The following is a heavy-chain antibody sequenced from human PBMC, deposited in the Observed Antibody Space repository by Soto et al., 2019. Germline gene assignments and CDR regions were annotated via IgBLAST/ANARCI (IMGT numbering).Heavy chain of an antibody. V-gene: IGHV3-13*01. D-gene: IGHD3-22*01. CDR3: ARAFLGQGYSKGSRGYHHPCMDV. CDR1: GFTFSSYD. J-gene: IGHJ6*02. Sequence: PGGSLRLSCAASGFTFSSYDMHWVRQATGKGLEWVSAIDTAGDTYYQGNGKGRFTLDTVNAQYTLYLQNNNLRAWDTAVYYCARAFLGQGYSKGSRGYHHPCMDVWGQGTAVTVSS. CDR2: IDTAGDT.